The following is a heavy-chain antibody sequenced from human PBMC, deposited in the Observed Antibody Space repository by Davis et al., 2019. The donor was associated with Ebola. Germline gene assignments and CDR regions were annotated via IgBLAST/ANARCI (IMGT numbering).Heavy chain of an antibody. CDR2: IRYDGSNK. J-gene: IGHJ4*02. Sequence: GESLKISCAASGFTFSSYGMHWVRQAPGKGLEWVAFIRYDGSNKYYADSVKGRFTISRDNSKNTLYLQMNSLRAEDTAVYYCAKSAHIVVVPAASDYWGQGTLVTVSS. V-gene: IGHV3-30*02. CDR1: GFTFSSYG. D-gene: IGHD2-2*01. CDR3: AKSAHIVVVPAASDY.